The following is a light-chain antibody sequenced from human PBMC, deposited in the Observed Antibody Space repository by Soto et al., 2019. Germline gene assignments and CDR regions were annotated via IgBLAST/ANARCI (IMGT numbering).Light chain of an antibody. V-gene: IGKV3-20*01. CDR3: QQFSSYPLT. Sequence: EIVLTQSPGTLSLSPVERATLSCRASESISNSYLAWYQQKPGQAPRLLIYDASSRATGIPDRFSGGGSGTDFTLTISRLEPEDFAVYYCQQFSSYPLTFGGGTTGDIK. CDR1: ESISNSY. J-gene: IGKJ4*01. CDR2: DAS.